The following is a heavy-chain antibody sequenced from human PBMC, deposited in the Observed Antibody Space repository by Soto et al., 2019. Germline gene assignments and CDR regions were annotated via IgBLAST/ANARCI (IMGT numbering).Heavy chain of an antibody. CDR2: IWSDGSNK. V-gene: IGHV3-33*03. Sequence: QVQLVESGGGVVQPGRSLRLSCAASGLRFSSYGMHWVRQAPGKGLEWVAVIWSDGSNKYYADYVKGRFTISRDNSKNTVYLQMNSVRVEDTAVYYCASAAGAYDNWGQGALVTVSS. CDR3: ASAAGAYDN. D-gene: IGHD1-26*01. J-gene: IGHJ4*02. CDR1: GLRFSSYG.